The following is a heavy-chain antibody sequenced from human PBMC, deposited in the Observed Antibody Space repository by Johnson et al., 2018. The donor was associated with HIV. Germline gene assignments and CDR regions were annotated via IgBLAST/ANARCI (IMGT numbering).Heavy chain of an antibody. CDR3: AKAGAVAGPGIDAFDI. Sequence: FSSYGMHWVRQAPGKGLEWVAFIRYDGSNKYYADSVKGRFTISRDNSKNTLYLQMNSLRAEDTAVYYCAKAGAVAGPGIDAFDIWGQGTMVTVSS. J-gene: IGHJ3*02. V-gene: IGHV3-30*02. CDR2: IRYDGSNK. CDR1: FSSYG. D-gene: IGHD6-19*01.